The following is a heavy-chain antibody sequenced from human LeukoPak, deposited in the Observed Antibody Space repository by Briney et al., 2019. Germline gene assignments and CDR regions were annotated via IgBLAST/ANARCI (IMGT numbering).Heavy chain of an antibody. J-gene: IGHJ4*02. CDR3: ARLDSSDFIDY. Sequence: SETLSLTCTVSGGSISSSSYYWGWIRQPPGKGLEWIGSIYYSGSTYYNPSLKSRVTISVDTSKNQFSLKLNSVTAADTAVYYCARLDSSDFIDYWGQGTLVTVSS. D-gene: IGHD6-19*01. CDR1: GGSISSSSYY. CDR2: IYYSGST. V-gene: IGHV4-39*01.